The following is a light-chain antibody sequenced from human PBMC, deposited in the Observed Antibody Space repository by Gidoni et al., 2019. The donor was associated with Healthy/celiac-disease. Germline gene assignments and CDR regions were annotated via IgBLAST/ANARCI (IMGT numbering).Light chain of an antibody. Sequence: DIVMTQSPLSLPVTPGEPASISCRSSQSLLHSNGYNYLDWYLQKPGQSPQLLSYLGSNRASGGPDRFSGSGAGTDFTLKISRVEAEDVGVYYCMQALQTPFTFGPGTKVEIK. CDR3: MQALQTPFT. V-gene: IGKV2-28*01. CDR1: QSLLHSNGYNY. CDR2: LGS. J-gene: IGKJ3*01.